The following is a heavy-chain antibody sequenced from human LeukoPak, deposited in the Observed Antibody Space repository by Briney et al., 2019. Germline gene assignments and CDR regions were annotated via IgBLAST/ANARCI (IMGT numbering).Heavy chain of an antibody. V-gene: IGHV4-4*02. Sequence: PSETLSLTCVVSGGSTSSSNSWSWVRQPPGKGLEWIGEIYHSGSTNYNPSLKSRVTMSVDKSKNQFSLNLSSVTAADTAVYYCARRTSGWYGIDYWGQGTLVTVSS. CDR2: IYHSGST. CDR3: ARRTSGWYGIDY. D-gene: IGHD6-19*01. CDR1: GGSTSSSNS. J-gene: IGHJ4*02.